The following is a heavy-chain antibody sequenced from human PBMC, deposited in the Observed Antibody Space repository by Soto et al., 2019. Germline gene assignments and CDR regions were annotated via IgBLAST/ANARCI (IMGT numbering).Heavy chain of an antibody. V-gene: IGHV4-59*08. J-gene: IGHJ6*03. Sequence: SETLSLTCTVSGGSISSYYWSWIRQPPGKGLEWIGYIYYSGSTNYNPSLKSRVTISVDTSKNQFSLKLSSVTAADTAVYYCASSGSYSPVPYYYYMDVWGKGTTVTVSS. CDR3: ASSGSYSPVPYYYYMDV. CDR2: IYYSGST. CDR1: GGSISSYY. D-gene: IGHD3-10*01.